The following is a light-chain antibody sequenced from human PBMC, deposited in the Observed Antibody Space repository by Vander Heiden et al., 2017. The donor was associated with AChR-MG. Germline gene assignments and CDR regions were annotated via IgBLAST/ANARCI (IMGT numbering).Light chain of an antibody. V-gene: IGLV1-51*02. CDR2: AND. Sequence: QSVLTQPPSVPAASGQKVTISCSGGSSHIGPTYVSWYQRVPGAAPKLFIYANDKRPSGIPDRFSGSKSGTSATLDITGLQTGDEAEYYCATWDSSLNTVVFGGGTELTVL. J-gene: IGLJ2*01. CDR3: ATWDSSLNTVV. CDR1: SSHIGPTY.